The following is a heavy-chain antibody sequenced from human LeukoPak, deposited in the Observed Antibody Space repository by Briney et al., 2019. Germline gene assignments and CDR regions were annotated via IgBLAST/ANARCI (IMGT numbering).Heavy chain of an antibody. Sequence: GGSLRLSCAASGXTVSNNYMSWVRQAPGKGLEWVSIIYSGDSTYYADSVKGRFTISRDNSKNTLWLQMNSLRAEDTAVYYCARSGFGVLYYYGMDVWGQGTTVTVSS. CDR3: ARSGFGVLYYYGMDV. V-gene: IGHV3-66*01. CDR1: GXTVSNNY. D-gene: IGHD3-10*01. CDR2: IYSGDST. J-gene: IGHJ6*02.